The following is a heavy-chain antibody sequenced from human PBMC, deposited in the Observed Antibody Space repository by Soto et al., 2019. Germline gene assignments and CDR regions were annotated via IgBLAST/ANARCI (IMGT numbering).Heavy chain of an antibody. CDR1: GGSISTGDYY. D-gene: IGHD3-22*01. Sequence: SETLSLTCTVSGGSISTGDYYWNWIRQPPGKGLEWMGYIYYSGSAYYNPSLKSRLNISLDTSTNQLSLNLTSVTAADTAVYYCARAASRTRDSSGRYYQLECWGQGRLVTV. J-gene: IGHJ4*02. CDR3: ARAASRTRDSSGRYYQLEC. V-gene: IGHV4-30-4*01. CDR2: IYYSGSA.